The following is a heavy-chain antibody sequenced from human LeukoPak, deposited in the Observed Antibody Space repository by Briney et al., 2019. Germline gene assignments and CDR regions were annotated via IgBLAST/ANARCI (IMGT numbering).Heavy chain of an antibody. CDR2: ISPTSSYM. J-gene: IGHJ5*02. V-gene: IGHV3-21*04. Sequence: GGSLRLSCAASGFTGTGFDMNWGRQAPGKGLEWVSWISPTSSYMYYADSVKGRFTISRDNAKNSLYLQMNSLGAEDTALYYCVRDADGGTWFDTWGQGTLVTVSS. CDR1: GFTGTGFD. CDR3: VRDADGGTWFDT. D-gene: IGHD4-23*01.